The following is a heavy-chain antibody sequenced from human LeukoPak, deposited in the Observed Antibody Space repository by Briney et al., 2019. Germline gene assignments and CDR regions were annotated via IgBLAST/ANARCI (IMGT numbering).Heavy chain of an antibody. CDR3: ANALSDFWRAQNE. CDR1: GFTFSSYA. CDR2: ISASGGST. J-gene: IGHJ4*02. D-gene: IGHD3-3*01. V-gene: IGHV3-23*01. Sequence: GGSLRLSCAASGFTFSSYAMSWVRQAPGKGLEWVSDISASGGSTYYADSVKGRFTISRDNSKNTLHLQMNSLRAEDTAIYYCANALSDFWRAQNEWGQGTLVTVSS.